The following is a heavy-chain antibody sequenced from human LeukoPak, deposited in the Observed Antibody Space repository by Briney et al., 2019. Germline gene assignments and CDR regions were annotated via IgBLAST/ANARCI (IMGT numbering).Heavy chain of an antibody. CDR2: INHSGST. CDR3: ARRRGYAAAAGTYSYYYYYMDV. Sequence: SETLSLTCAVYGGSFSGYYWSWIRQPPGKGLEWIGEINHSGSTNYNPSLKSRVTISVDTSKNQFSLKLSSVTAADTAVYYCARRRGYAAAAGTYSYYYYYMDVWGKGTTVTVSS. V-gene: IGHV4-34*01. D-gene: IGHD6-13*01. CDR1: GGSFSGYY. J-gene: IGHJ6*03.